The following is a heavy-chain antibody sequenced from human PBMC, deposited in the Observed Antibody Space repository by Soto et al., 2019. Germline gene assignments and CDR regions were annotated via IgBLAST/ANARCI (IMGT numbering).Heavy chain of an antibody. D-gene: IGHD3-10*01. V-gene: IGHV1-8*01. J-gene: IGHJ4*02. CDR1: GYPFSNYD. CDR3: AKVSRKGSAIDFDY. CDR2: VNPNNGET. Sequence: QVQLVQSGAELKKPGASVKVSCKASGYPFSNYDMNWVRQATGQGPEWIGWVNPNNGETGYAQKFQGRVTLTTDISTTTAYMELTSLRSEDTAIYYCAKVSRKGSAIDFDYWGQGTLITVSS.